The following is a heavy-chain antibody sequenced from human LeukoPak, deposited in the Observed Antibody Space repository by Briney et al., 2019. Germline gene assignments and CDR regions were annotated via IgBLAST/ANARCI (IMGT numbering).Heavy chain of an antibody. J-gene: IGHJ4*02. CDR3: ARGRGSSSSYYFDY. CDR1: GFTFSSHW. CDR2: IKKDVDEK. Sequence: GGSLRLSCVASGFTFSSHWMTWIRQAPGKGLEWVASIKKDVDEKYYVDSVKGRFTISRDNAKNSLYLRMNSLRVEDTAVYYCARGRGSSSSYYFDYWGQGTLVTVSS. V-gene: IGHV3-7*01. D-gene: IGHD6-6*01.